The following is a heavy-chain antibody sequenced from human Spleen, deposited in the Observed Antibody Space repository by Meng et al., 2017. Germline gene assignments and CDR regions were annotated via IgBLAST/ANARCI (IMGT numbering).Heavy chain of an antibody. CDR3: AGGSLTVTTENINY. CDR2: IYPSGTT. J-gene: IGHJ4*02. Sequence: VHSRLAVPGLLKPSGTPSLTCAVSGDSISNTNWWTWVRRPPGKGLEWIGEIYPSGTTDFNPSLKSRVTISVDRANNQFSLKLSAVTAADTAVYYCAGGSLTVTTENINYWGQGTLVTVSS. CDR1: GDSISNTNW. V-gene: IGHV4-4*02. D-gene: IGHD4-17*01.